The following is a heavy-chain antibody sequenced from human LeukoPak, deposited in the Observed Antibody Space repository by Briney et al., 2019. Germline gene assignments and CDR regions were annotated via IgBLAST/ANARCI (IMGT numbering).Heavy chain of an antibody. Sequence: GGSLRLSCAASGFPFSSYWMSWVRQAPGKGLEWVANIKQDGGEIFYVDSVKGRFTISRDNAKNSLYLQMNSLRAEDTAVYYCAREPSNYEFWSGPLHAFDVWGQGTMVTVSS. CDR3: AREPSNYEFWSGPLHAFDV. CDR2: IKQDGGEI. CDR1: GFPFSSYW. V-gene: IGHV3-7*01. D-gene: IGHD3-3*01. J-gene: IGHJ3*01.